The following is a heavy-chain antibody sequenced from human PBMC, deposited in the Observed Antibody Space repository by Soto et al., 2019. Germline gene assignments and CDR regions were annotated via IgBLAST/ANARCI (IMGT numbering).Heavy chain of an antibody. Sequence: XXTLSLTCAVSCYSITSSNWWSWVRQPPVKGLEWIGHXYYSGXTYYNQYLTSXXTISVDTXXNQFYLKLSSVTAADTAVYYCASHDYAHYGIDVWGQETTVTVSS. D-gene: IGHD4-17*01. V-gene: IGHV4-4*02. J-gene: IGHJ6*01. CDR1: CYSITSSNW. CDR3: ASHDYAHYGIDV. CDR2: XYYSGXT.